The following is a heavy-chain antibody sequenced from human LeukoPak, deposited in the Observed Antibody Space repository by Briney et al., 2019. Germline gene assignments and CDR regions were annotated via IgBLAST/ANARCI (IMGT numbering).Heavy chain of an antibody. CDR1: GYTLTELS. D-gene: IGHD2-15*01. CDR3: ARAWGYCSGGSCYSDY. CDR2: FDPEDGET. Sequence: ASVKVSCKVSGYTLTELSMHWVRQAPGKGLEWMGGFDPEDGETIYAQKFQGRVTMTEDTSTDTAYMELSRLRSDDTAVYYCARAWGYCSGGSCYSDYWGQGTLVTVSS. J-gene: IGHJ4*02. V-gene: IGHV1-24*01.